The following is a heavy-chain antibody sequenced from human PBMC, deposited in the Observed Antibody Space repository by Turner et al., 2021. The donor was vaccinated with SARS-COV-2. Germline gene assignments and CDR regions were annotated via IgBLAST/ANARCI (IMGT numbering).Heavy chain of an antibody. CDR1: GGSINSGRYS. CDR3: TREGPGTPDPDFRRGYRNVDY. J-gene: IGHJ4*02. V-gene: IGHV4-61*02. CDR2: IYTSGTT. D-gene: IGHD3-3*01. Sequence: QVQLQESGPGLVRPSQTLSLTCNVSGGSINSGRYSWNWIRQPAGKGLEWIGRIYTSGTTHYKPSLGSRVIISIDTSKNHFSLKLTSVTAADTAVYYCTREGPGTPDPDFRRGYRNVDYWGQGTLVTVSS.